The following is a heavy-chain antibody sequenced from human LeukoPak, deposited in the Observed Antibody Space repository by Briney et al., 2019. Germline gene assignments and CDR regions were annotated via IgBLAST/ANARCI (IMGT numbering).Heavy chain of an antibody. CDR1: DGSFSGYY. Sequence: PSETLSLTCAVYDGSFSGYYWSWIRQPPGKGLEWIGEINHSGSTNYNPSLKSRVTISVDTSKNQFSLKLTSVTAADTAVYYCASRDCSSTSCHEGYNWFDPWGQGILVSVSS. J-gene: IGHJ5*02. D-gene: IGHD2-2*01. CDR2: INHSGST. CDR3: ASRDCSSTSCHEGYNWFDP. V-gene: IGHV4-34*01.